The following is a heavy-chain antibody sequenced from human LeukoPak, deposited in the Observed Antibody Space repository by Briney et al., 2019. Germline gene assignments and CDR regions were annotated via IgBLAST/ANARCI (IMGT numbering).Heavy chain of an antibody. CDR3: ARRLRYFAADY. CDR2: IYYSGST. J-gene: IGHJ4*02. V-gene: IGHV4-39*07. D-gene: IGHD3-9*01. Sequence: SETLSLTCTVSGGSISSSSYYWGWIRQPPGKGLEWIGSIYYSGSTYYNPSLKSRVTISVDTSKNQFSLKLSSVTAADTAVYYCARRLRYFAADYWGQGTLVTVSS. CDR1: GGSISSSSYY.